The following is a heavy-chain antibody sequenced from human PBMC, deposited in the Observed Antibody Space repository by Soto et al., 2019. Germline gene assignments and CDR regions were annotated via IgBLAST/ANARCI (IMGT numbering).Heavy chain of an antibody. D-gene: IGHD3-3*01. CDR1: GFTFSSYA. V-gene: IGHV3-23*01. CDR3: AKTYDFSYGMDV. CDR2: ISGSGGNT. Sequence: EGSLSLSCAASGFTFSSYAMSWVRQAPGKGLEWVSGISGSGGNTYYADSVKGRFTISRDNSKNTLCLQMNSLRGEDTAVYYCAKTYDFSYGMDVWGQGTTVTVSS. J-gene: IGHJ6*02.